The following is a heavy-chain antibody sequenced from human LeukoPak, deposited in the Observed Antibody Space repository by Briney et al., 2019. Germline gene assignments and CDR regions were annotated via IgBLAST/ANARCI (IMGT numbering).Heavy chain of an antibody. CDR1: GYTFSNYH. CDR2: INPRYGSA. Sequence: ASVKVSCKASGYTFSNYHIHWLRQAPGQGIEWMGIINPRYGSATYAQNFQGRVTMTRDMSTSTVYMELSSLRSEDTAVYYCAREEARDSSTGYYFDYWGQGTLLTVSS. CDR3: AREEARDSSTGYYFDY. J-gene: IGHJ4*02. V-gene: IGHV1-46*01. D-gene: IGHD5-24*01.